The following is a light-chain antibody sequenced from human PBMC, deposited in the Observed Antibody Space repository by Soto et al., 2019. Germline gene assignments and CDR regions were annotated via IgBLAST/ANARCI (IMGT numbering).Light chain of an antibody. CDR1: SSDVGIYNY. Sequence: QSALTQPASVSGSPGQSIAISCTGSSSDVGIYNYVSCYQQHPGNVPKLIIYEVTHRPSGVSNRFSGSKSGNTASLTISGHQAEDEADYYCSSYTTSSTRVFGTGTKVTVL. CDR3: SSYTTSSTRV. CDR2: EVT. V-gene: IGLV2-14*01. J-gene: IGLJ1*01.